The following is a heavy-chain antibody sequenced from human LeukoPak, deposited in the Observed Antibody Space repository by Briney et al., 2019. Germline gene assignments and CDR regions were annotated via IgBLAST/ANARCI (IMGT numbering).Heavy chain of an antibody. CDR2: INHSGST. J-gene: IGHJ4*02. D-gene: IGHD2-2*01. CDR1: GGSFSGYY. CDR3: ASPLGYCSSTSCGD. Sequence: SETLSLTCAVYGGSFSGYYWSWIRQPPGKGLEWIGEINHSGSTNYNPSLKSRVTISVDTSKNQFSLKLSSVTAPDTAVYYCASPLGYCSSTSCGDWGQGTLVTVSS. V-gene: IGHV4-34*01.